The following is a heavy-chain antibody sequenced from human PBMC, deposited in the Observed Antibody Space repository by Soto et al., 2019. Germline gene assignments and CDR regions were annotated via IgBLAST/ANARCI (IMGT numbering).Heavy chain of an antibody. CDR1: GDSVSSNRAA. CDR2: TYYRSKWYN. V-gene: IGHV6-1*01. D-gene: IGHD2-8*01. Sequence: SQTLSLTWAISGDSVSSNRAAWNWIRQSPSRVLEWLGRTYYRSKWYNDYAVSVKSRITINPDTSKNQFSLQLNSVTPDDTDVYYCARERGYCPKGVCYRSGAFDIWGQGAMVTVSS. J-gene: IGHJ3*02. CDR3: ARERGYCPKGVCYRSGAFDI.